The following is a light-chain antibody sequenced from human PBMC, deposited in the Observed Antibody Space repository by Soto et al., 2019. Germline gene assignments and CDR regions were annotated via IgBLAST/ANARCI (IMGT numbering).Light chain of an antibody. Sequence: QSVLTQAPSASGTPGQRVTISCSGSSSNIGREYVYWYQQFPGTAPKLLIQWDIQRPSGVPDRFSGSKSDTSASLVISGLRSEDEADYYCCSYGSSTTYVFGSGTKLTVL. CDR3: CSYGSSTTYV. J-gene: IGLJ1*01. CDR2: WDI. V-gene: IGLV1-47*01. CDR1: SSNIGREY.